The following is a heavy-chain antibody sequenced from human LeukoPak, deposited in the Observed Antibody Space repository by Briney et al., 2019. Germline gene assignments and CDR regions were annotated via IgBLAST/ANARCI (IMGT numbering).Heavy chain of an antibody. CDR1: GYTFTGYY. Sequence: SVKVSCKASGYTFTGYYMHWVRQAPGQGLEWMGGIIPIFGTANYAQKFQGRVTITADESTSTAYMELSSLRSEDTAVYYCAIPSGYWGQGTLVTVSS. CDR2: IIPIFGTA. J-gene: IGHJ4*02. V-gene: IGHV1-69*13. CDR3: AIPSGY. D-gene: IGHD6-25*01.